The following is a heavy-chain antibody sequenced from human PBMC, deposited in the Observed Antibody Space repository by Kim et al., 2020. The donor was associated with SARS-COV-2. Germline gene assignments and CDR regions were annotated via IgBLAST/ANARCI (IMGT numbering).Heavy chain of an antibody. CDR1: GFTFTSYS. V-gene: IGHV3-21*01. CDR2: ISSSTYI. CDR3: ARDHYGDYAKDY. Sequence: GGSLRLSCAASGFTFTSYSMNWVRQAPGKGLEWVSSISSSTYIYYADSVKGRFTISRDNAKNSLYLQMNSLRAEDTAVYYCARDHYGDYAKDYWGQGTLVTVSS. J-gene: IGHJ4*02. D-gene: IGHD4-17*01.